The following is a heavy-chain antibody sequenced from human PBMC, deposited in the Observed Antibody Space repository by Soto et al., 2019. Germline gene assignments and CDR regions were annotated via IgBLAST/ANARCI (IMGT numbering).Heavy chain of an antibody. V-gene: IGHV1-69*13. CDR1: GGTFSSYT. J-gene: IGHJ1*01. D-gene: IGHD3-10*01. CDR3: ASRYYLPLPAGGSRDTEFFHL. CDR2: ITPLFGTP. Sequence: SVKVSCKASGGTFSSYTVGWVRQAPGQGLEWMGGITPLFGTPSYAQKFQGRVTITADESTATAYMELRSLTSEDTAVYYCASRYYLPLPAGGSRDTEFFHLWGQGTLVTVST.